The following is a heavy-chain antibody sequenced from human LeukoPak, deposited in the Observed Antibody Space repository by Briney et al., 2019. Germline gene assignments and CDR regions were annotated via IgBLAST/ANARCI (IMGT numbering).Heavy chain of an antibody. CDR1: GYSISSGYQ. Sequence: SETLSLTCTVSGYSISSGYQWAWIRQPPGKGLEWIASIHHSGATYYSPSLKSRVTMSVDTSKNQFSLKLSSVTAADTAVYYCAREAQQQLRSWGQGTLVTVSS. CDR3: AREAQQQLRS. J-gene: IGHJ5*02. CDR2: IHHSGAT. D-gene: IGHD6-13*01. V-gene: IGHV4-38-2*02.